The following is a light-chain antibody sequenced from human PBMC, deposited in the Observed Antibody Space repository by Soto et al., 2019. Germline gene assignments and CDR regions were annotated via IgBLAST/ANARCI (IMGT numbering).Light chain of an antibody. V-gene: IGLV2-11*01. Sequence: QSALTQPRSVSGSPGQSVTISCTGTSSDVGGYNYVSWYQQHPGKAPKLMIYDVSKRPSGVPDRFSGSKAGNTASLTSSGLQAEDAADYYCCSYAGSYTSPVVFGGGTKVTVL. CDR3: CSYAGSYTSPVV. CDR2: DVS. CDR1: SSDVGGYNY. J-gene: IGLJ2*01.